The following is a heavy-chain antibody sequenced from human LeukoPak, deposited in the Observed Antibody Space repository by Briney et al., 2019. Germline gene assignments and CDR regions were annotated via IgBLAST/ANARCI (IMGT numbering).Heavy chain of an antibody. J-gene: IGHJ6*02. V-gene: IGHV4-59*01. Sequence: SETLSLTCTVSGGSMTGYYCSWIRQPPGKGLEWIGHVSYDWGTAYNPSLKSRVTISVDTSKNQFSLKLSSVTAADTAVYYCARISPYYGMDVWGQGTTVTVSS. CDR2: VSYDWGT. CDR1: GGSMTGYY. CDR3: ARISPYYGMDV.